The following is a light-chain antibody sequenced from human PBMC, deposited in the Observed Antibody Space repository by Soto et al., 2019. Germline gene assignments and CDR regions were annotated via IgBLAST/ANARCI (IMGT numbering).Light chain of an antibody. J-gene: IGKJ1*01. CDR1: QSVSSTS. CDR2: GAS. Sequence: EIVLTQAAGTLSFSPGERATLSCRASQSVSSTSLAWYQQKPGQAPRLLIYGASNRATGIPDRFSGSGSGTDFTLTISRLEPEDFAVYYCQQYDGSPPWTFGLGTKV. CDR3: QQYDGSPPWT. V-gene: IGKV3-20*01.